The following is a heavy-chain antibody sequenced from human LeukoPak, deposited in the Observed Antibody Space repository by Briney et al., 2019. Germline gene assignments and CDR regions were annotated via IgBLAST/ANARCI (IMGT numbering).Heavy chain of an antibody. CDR3: ARESVTSVVVTDD. V-gene: IGHV1-2*06. J-gene: IGHJ4*02. D-gene: IGHD2-21*02. Sequence: ASVKVSCKASGYTFTGYYMHWVRQAPGQGLEWMGRINPNSGGTNYAQKFQGRATMTRDTSISTAYMELSRLRSDDTAVYYCARESVTSVVVTDDWGQGTLVTVSS. CDR2: INPNSGGT. CDR1: GYTFTGYY.